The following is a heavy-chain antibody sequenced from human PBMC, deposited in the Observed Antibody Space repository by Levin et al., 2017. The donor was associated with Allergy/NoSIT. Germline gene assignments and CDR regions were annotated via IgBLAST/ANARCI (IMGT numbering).Heavy chain of an antibody. CDR1: GFTFSHFP. J-gene: IGHJ5*02. D-gene: IGHD2-21*02. Sequence: SGEFLKISCAASGFTFSHFPMSWVRQAPGKGLEWVSLISGNGGTTYYADSVKGRFTISRDNSKNVLFLQVNNLTVEDSAIYYCAKAILPVGVTKNWFDPWGQGTPVIVSS. V-gene: IGHV3-23*01. CDR3: AKAILPVGVTKNWFDP. CDR2: ISGNGGTT.